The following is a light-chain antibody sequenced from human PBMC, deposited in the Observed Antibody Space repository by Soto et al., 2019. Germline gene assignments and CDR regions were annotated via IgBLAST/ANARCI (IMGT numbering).Light chain of an antibody. J-gene: IGLJ1*01. Sequence: QSVLTQPPSVSGAPGLRVTISCTGSNSNIGAGYDVHWYQQLPETAPKLLIYNDVKRPSGVPDRFSGSKSGTSASLAITGLQAEDEADYYCQSYDNILSGHVLGPGTKLTVL. CDR2: NDV. CDR1: NSNIGAGYD. V-gene: IGLV1-40*01. CDR3: QSYDNILSGHV.